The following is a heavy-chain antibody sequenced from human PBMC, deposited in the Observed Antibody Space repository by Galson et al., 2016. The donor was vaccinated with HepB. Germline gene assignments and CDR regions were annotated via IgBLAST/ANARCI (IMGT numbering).Heavy chain of an antibody. CDR3: ARDQIEEVQDFWGGYPLPYYYGLDV. D-gene: IGHD3-3*01. Sequence: SETLSLTCTVSGGSVSGGSYYWNWIRQPPGKGLEWIGYIFYSGSTNYNPSLKSRVTISLDTSKNQFSLKVSSVTAADTAVYYCARDQIEEVQDFWGGYPLPYYYGLDVWGQGTTVTVSS. V-gene: IGHV4-61*01. J-gene: IGHJ6*02. CDR2: IFYSGST. CDR1: GGSVSGGSYY.